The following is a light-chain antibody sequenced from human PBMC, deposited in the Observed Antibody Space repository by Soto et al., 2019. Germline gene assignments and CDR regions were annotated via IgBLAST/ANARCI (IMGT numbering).Light chain of an antibody. CDR3: LQHNSYPRT. J-gene: IGKJ1*01. Sequence: EIVMTQSPATLSVSPGERATLSCRASQSVSSNLAWHQQKPGQAPRILMYDASTRATGIPARFSGSGSGTEFTLTISSLQPEDFATYYCLQHNSYPRTFGQGTKVDIK. V-gene: IGKV3-15*01. CDR2: DAS. CDR1: QSVSSN.